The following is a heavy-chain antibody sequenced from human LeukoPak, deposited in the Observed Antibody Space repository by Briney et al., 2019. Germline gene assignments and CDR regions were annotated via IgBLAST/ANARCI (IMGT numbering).Heavy chain of an antibody. J-gene: IGHJ4*02. V-gene: IGHV1-2*02. Sequence: ASVKVSCKASGGTFNSYAISWVRQAPGQGLEWMGWINPNSGGTNYAQKFQGRVTMTRDTSISTAYMELSRLRSDDTAVYYCARPYYDFWSGYNIYYFDYWGQGTLVTVSS. CDR2: INPNSGGT. CDR3: ARPYYDFWSGYNIYYFDY. D-gene: IGHD3-3*01. CDR1: GGTFNSYA.